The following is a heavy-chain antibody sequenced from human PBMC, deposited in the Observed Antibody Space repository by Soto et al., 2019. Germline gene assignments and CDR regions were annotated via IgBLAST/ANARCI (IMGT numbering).Heavy chain of an antibody. CDR2: IIPIFGTA. CDR1: GGTFSSYA. Sequence: SVKVSCKASGGTFSSYAISWVRQAPGQGLEWMGGIIPIFGTANYAQKFQGRVTITADESTSTAYMELSSLRSEDTAVYYCAKENGSGSYSWFDPWGQGTLVTVSS. D-gene: IGHD3-10*01. V-gene: IGHV1-69*13. CDR3: AKENGSGSYSWFDP. J-gene: IGHJ5*02.